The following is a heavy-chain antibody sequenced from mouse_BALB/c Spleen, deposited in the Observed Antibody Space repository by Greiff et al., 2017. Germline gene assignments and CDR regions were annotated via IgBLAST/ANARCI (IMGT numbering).Heavy chain of an antibody. CDR3: TREGLYFTGGYFDY. J-gene: IGHJ2*01. V-gene: IGHV1-5*01. Sequence: EVQLQQSGTVLARPGASVKMSCKASGYTFTSYWMHWVKQRPGQGLEWIGAIYPGNSDTSYNQKFKGKAKLTAVTSTSTAYMELSSLTNEDSAVYYCTREGLYFTGGYFDYWGQGTTLTVSS. CDR2: IYPGNSDT. CDR1: GYTFTSYW. D-gene: IGHD2-1*01.